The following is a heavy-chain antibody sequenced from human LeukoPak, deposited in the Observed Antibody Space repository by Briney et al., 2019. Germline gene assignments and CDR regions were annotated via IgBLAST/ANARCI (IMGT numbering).Heavy chain of an antibody. J-gene: IGHJ3*02. D-gene: IGHD2/OR15-2a*01. CDR3: ARSRSRNSISAKDI. CDR2: MNPNSGDT. V-gene: IGHV1-8*01. CDR1: GYTFTSYD. Sequence: ASVKVSCKASGYTFTSYDINWVRQATGQGLEWMGWMNPNSGDTGYAQKFQGRVTMTRDTSITTAYMELSSLRSEDTAVYYCARSRSRNSISAKDIWGQGTMVTVSS.